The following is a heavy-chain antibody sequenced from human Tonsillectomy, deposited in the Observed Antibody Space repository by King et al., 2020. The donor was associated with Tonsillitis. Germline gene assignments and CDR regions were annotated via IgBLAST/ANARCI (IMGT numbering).Heavy chain of an antibody. CDR3: VKDRGSVIRDFDY. Sequence: VQLVESGGDLVQPGGSLRLTCSASGFTFSYYAMHWVRQAPGKGLEYVSAISGNGGSTYYADSVKGRFTISRDDSKSTLCLKMSSLRTEDTAVYYCVKDRGSVIRDFDYWGQGTLVTVSS. D-gene: IGHD3-10*01. CDR2: ISGNGGST. J-gene: IGHJ4*02. V-gene: IGHV3-64D*06. CDR1: GFTFSYYA.